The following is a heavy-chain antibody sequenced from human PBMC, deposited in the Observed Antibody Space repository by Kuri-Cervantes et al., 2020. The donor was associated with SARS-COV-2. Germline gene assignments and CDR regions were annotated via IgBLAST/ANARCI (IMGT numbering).Heavy chain of an antibody. CDR1: GYSISSGYY. D-gene: IGHD2-15*01. J-gene: IGHJ6*02. Sequence: ESLKISCTVSGYSISSGYYWGWIRQPPGKGLEWIGSIYHSGSTYYNPSLKSRVTISVDTSKNQFSLKLSSVTAADTAVYYCARVQALRELHLYYYYGMDVWGQGTTVTVSS. V-gene: IGHV4-38-2*02. CDR2: IYHSGST. CDR3: ARVQALRELHLYYYYGMDV.